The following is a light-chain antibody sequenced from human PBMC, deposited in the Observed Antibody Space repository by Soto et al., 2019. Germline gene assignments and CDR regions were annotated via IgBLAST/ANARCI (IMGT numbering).Light chain of an antibody. J-gene: IGKJ5*01. Sequence: EIVLTQSPGTLSLSPGERATLSCRASQSVSSSYLAWYQQKPGQSPRLLIYGASSRATGIPDRFSGSGSAPDFTLTISRLEPEDFAVYYCQHHGSSPGTFGQGTRLEIK. V-gene: IGKV3-20*01. CDR3: QHHGSSPGT. CDR1: QSVSSSY. CDR2: GAS.